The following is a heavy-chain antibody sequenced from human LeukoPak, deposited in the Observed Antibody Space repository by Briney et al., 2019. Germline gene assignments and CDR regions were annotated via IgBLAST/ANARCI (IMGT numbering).Heavy chain of an antibody. V-gene: IGHV3-30-3*01. D-gene: IGHD2-15*01. CDR3: ARDSDEGYCSGGSCLRDY. Sequence: QPGRSLRLSCAASGFTFSSYAMHWVRQAPGKGLEWVAVISYDGSNKYYADSVKGRFTISRDNSKNTLYLQMNSLRAEDTAVYYCARDSDEGYCSGGSCLRDYWGQGTLVTVSS. J-gene: IGHJ4*02. CDR2: ISYDGSNK. CDR1: GFTFSSYA.